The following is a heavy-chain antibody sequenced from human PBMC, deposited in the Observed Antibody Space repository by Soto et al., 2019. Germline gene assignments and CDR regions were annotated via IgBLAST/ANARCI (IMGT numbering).Heavy chain of an antibody. CDR3: ERHCARTPLAMHV. V-gene: IGHV4-31*02. J-gene: IGHJ6*02. D-gene: IGHD2-21*01. CDR2: VYHTGTT. CDR1: GGPASGDDLY. Sequence: SETLSLTCVGSGGPASGDDLYWCWIRHLPGKGLEWIANVYHTGTTYYNPSLKSRVSMSVDTSQNQFSLKLSSVTAADTAVFYCERHCARTPLAMHVWLQGTKVT.